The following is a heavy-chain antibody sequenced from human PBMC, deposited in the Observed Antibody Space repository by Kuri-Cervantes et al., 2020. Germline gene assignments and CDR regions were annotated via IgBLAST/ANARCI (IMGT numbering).Heavy chain of an antibody. CDR2: ISWNSGSI. J-gene: IGHJ5*02. CDR3: ARLTPRQRWLFS. CDR1: GFTFDDYA. V-gene: IGHV3-9*01. Sequence: SLKISCAASGFTFDDYAMHWVRQAPGKGLEWVSGISWNSGSIGYADSVKGRFTISRDNAKNSLYLQMNSLRAEDTALYYCARLTPRQRWLFSWGQGTLVTVSS. D-gene: IGHD6-19*01.